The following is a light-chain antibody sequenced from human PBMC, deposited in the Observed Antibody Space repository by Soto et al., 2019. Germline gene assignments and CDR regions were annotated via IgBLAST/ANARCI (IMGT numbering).Light chain of an antibody. J-gene: IGKJ4*01. CDR1: QGIAPY. CDR3: QKYNRAPLT. V-gene: IGKV1-27*01. CDR2: AAS. Sequence: DVQMTQSPSSLSASIGDRVTITCRASQGIAPYLAWFQQKPGKVPKLLIYAASTLQSGVPSRFSGSGSGTDFTLTISRLQPEDVATYYCQKYNRAPLTFGGGTKVEIK.